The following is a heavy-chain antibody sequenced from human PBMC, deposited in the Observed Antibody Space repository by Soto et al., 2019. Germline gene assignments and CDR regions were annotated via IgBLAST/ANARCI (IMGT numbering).Heavy chain of an antibody. V-gene: IGHV3-7*03. CDR3: ATGYTYGPDY. Sequence: GGSLRLSCAASGFSFSSYWMHWVRQAPGKGLEWVANIKQDGSEKYYVDSVKGRFTISRDNAQNSLYLQMNSLRTEDTAVYYCATGYTYGPDYWGQGTLVTVSS. CDR1: GFSFSSYW. CDR2: IKQDGSEK. D-gene: IGHD5-18*01. J-gene: IGHJ4*02.